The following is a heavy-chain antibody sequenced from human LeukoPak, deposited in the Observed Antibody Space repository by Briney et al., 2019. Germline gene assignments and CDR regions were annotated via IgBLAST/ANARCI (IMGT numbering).Heavy chain of an antibody. V-gene: IGHV3-48*01. J-gene: IGHJ6*03. Sequence: GGSLRLSCAASGFTFSSYSMNWVRQAPGKGLEWVSYISSSSSTIYYADSAKGRFTISRDNAKNSLYLQMNSLRAEDTAVYYCARDHVYYYYYMDVWGKGTTVTVSS. CDR1: GFTFSSYS. CDR2: ISSSSSTI. CDR3: ARDHVYYYYYMDV.